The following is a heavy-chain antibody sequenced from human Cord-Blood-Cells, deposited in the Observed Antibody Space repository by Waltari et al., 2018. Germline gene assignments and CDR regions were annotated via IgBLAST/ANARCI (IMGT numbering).Heavy chain of an antibody. D-gene: IGHD6-13*01. CDR1: GFTFGSYW. V-gene: IGHV3-7*01. Sequence: EVQLVESGGGLVQPGGSMRLSCAASGFTFGSYWLVWFRKAPGKGLEWVANIKQDGSEKYYVDSVKGRFTISRDNAKNSLYLQMNSLRAEDTAVYYCARDYSQLGDAFDIWGQGTMVTVSS. CDR3: ARDYSQLGDAFDI. CDR2: IKQDGSEK. J-gene: IGHJ3*02.